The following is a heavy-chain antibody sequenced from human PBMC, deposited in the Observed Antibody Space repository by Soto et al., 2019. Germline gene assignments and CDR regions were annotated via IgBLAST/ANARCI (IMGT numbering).Heavy chain of an antibody. D-gene: IGHD6-13*01. Sequence: GGSLRLSCAASGFTFSSYWMHWVRQAPGKGLVWVSRINSDGSSTSYADSVKGRFTISRDNAKNSLYLQMNSLRAEDTAVYYCARDPNIAARQGYDAFDIWGQGTMVTVSS. CDR3: ARDPNIAARQGYDAFDI. V-gene: IGHV3-74*01. J-gene: IGHJ3*02. CDR1: GFTFSSYW. CDR2: INSDGSST.